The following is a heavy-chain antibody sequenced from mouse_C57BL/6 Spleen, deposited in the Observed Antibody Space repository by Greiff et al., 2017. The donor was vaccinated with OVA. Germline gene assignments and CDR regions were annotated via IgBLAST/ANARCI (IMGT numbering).Heavy chain of an antibody. CDR3: ARSGGVGTEAMDY. CDR2: IDPSDSET. CDR1: GYTFTSYW. D-gene: IGHD3-3*01. V-gene: IGHV1-52*01. Sequence: QVQLKQPGAELVRPGSSVKLSCKASGYTFTSYWMHWVKQRPIQGLEWIGNIDPSDSETHYNQKFKDKATLTVDKSSSTAYMQLSSLTSEDSAVYYCARSGGVGTEAMDYWGQGTSVTVSS. J-gene: IGHJ4*01.